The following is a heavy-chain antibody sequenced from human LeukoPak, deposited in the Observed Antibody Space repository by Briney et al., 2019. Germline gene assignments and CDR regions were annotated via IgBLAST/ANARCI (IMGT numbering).Heavy chain of an antibody. CDR1: GFTFSSYW. CDR3: ARGPPDGSGSYYPGAY. D-gene: IGHD3-10*01. J-gene: IGHJ4*02. V-gene: IGHV3-74*01. Sequence: GGSLRLSRAASGFTFSSYWMHWVRQAPGKGLVWVSRINSHGSSTSYADSVKGRFTISRDNAKNTLYLQMNSLRVEDTAVYYCARGPPDGSGSYYPGAYWGQGTLVTVSS. CDR2: INSHGSST.